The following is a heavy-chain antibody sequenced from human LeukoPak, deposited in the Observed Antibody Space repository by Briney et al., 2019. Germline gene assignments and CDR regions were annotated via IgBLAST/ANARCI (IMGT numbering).Heavy chain of an antibody. Sequence: PSQTLSLTCNVYGGSISSGSYYWSWIRQPAGKGLEWIGRIYTSGRTNYNPSLKSRVTISVDKSKNQFSQKLSSVTVADTAVYYCVRASIVGADTFHSSWFDPWGQGTLVTVSS. D-gene: IGHD1-26*01. CDR2: IYTSGRT. CDR3: VRASIVGADTFHSSWFDP. CDR1: GGSISSGSYY. J-gene: IGHJ5*02. V-gene: IGHV4-61*02.